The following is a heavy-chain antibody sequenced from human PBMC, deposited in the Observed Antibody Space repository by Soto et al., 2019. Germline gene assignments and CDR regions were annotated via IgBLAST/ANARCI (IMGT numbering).Heavy chain of an antibody. CDR3: AGVRPGDNGYPFFDY. D-gene: IGHD3-22*01. CDR2: VSDYGSNA. Sequence: PGGSLSLSCAASGFSFSTSTMHWVRLTAGKGLEWVALVSDYGSNADYADSVQGRFTISRDNSKNTLFLQMDSLRPEDTAIYYCAGVRPGDNGYPFFDYWGQGTLVTVSS. J-gene: IGHJ4*02. CDR1: GFSFSTST. V-gene: IGHV3-30-3*01.